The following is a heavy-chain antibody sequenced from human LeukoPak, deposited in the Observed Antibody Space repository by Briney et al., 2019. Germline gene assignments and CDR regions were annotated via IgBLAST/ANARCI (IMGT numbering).Heavy chain of an antibody. D-gene: IGHD5/OR15-5a*01. J-gene: IGHJ5*02. CDR3: ARSGANLRQLNWFDP. CDR1: GGSISSSSYY. CDR2: IYYSGST. Sequence: PSETLSLTCTVSGGSISSSSYYWGWIRQPPGKGLEWIGSIYYSGSTYYNPSLKSRVTISVDTSKNQFSLKLSSVTAADTAVYYCARSGANLRQLNWFDPWGQGTLVTASS. V-gene: IGHV4-39*07.